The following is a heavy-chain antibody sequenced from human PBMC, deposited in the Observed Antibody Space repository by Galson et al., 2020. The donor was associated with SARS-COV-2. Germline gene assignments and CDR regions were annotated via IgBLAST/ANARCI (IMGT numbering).Heavy chain of an antibody. Sequence: SETLSLTCTVSGGSVSSGSYYWSWIRQPPGKGLEWIGYIYYSGSTNYNPSLKSRVTISVDTSKNQFSLKLSSVTAADTAVYYCARTFYSGSYLGGGGFDYWGQGTLVTVSS. CDR2: IYYSGST. J-gene: IGHJ4*02. V-gene: IGHV4-61*01. CDR1: GGSVSSGSYY. CDR3: ARTFYSGSYLGGGGFDY. D-gene: IGHD1-26*01.